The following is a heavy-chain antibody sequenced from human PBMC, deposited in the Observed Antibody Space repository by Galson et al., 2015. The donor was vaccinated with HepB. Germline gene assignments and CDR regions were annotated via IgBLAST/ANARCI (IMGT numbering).Heavy chain of an antibody. CDR2: ISSSSSYT. V-gene: IGHV3-11*06. D-gene: IGHD3-9*01. Sequence: SLRLSCAASGFTFSDYYMSWIRQAPGKGLEWVSYISSSSSYTNYADSVKGRFTISRDNAKNSLYLQMNSLRAEDTAVYYCARRGPEFHYDILAPGGYFDYWGQGTLVTVSS. CDR1: GFTFSDYY. CDR3: ARRGPEFHYDILAPGGYFDY. J-gene: IGHJ4*02.